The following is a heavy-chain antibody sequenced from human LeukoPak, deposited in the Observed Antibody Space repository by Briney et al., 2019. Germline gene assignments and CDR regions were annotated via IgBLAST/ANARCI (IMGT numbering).Heavy chain of an antibody. CDR2: ISYDGDHK. Sequence: TGGSLRLSCAASGFTFTEYAIHWVRQAPGKGLEWVAVISYDGDHKYYPDSVKGRFTISRDNSKNTVYLQMNSLRVEDTAVYFCAREYYSGNYYVFDYWGQGTLVTVSS. D-gene: IGHD1-26*01. CDR1: GFTFTEYA. CDR3: AREYYSGNYYVFDY. J-gene: IGHJ4*02. V-gene: IGHV3-30-3*01.